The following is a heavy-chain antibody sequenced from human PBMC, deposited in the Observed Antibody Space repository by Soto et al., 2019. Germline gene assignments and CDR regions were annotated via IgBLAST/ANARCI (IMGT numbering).Heavy chain of an antibody. V-gene: IGHV4-4*02. CDR1: GLSISSGDW. J-gene: IGHJ4*02. CDR3: ARDQGSHPGD. Sequence: QVQLQESGPGLVRPSGTVSLTCAVSGLSISSGDWWSWVRQPPGKRLEWIGEIHHSGSTNYNPSLKSRVTMSVVPSKDLFSLTLTSVTAADTAFYYCARDQGSHPGDWGQGTLVSVSS. CDR2: IHHSGST. D-gene: IGHD6-13*01.